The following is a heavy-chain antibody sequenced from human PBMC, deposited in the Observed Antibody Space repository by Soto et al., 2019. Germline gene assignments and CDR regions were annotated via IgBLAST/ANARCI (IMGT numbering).Heavy chain of an antibody. V-gene: IGHV3-74*01. CDR3: TRVGYSSGYGF. J-gene: IGHJ4*02. D-gene: IGHD5-18*01. CDR1: GLTFSTYW. CDR2: INSDGSST. Sequence: EVHLVESGGGLVQPGGSLRLSCAASGLTFSTYWMHWVRQAPGKGLVWVSRINSDGSSTSYADSVKGRFTISRDNAKNTLYLQMNSLRAEDTAVYYCTRVGYSSGYGFWGQGTLVTVSS.